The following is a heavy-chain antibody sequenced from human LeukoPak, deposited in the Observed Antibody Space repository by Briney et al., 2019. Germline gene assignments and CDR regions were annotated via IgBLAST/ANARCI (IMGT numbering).Heavy chain of an antibody. Sequence: PGGSLRLPCAASGFTFSSYGMHWVRQAPGKGLEWVAFIRYDGSNKYYADSVKSRFTISRDNSKNTLYLQMNSLRAEDTAVYYCAKDSDIVVVPALDWGQGTLVTVSS. V-gene: IGHV3-30*02. J-gene: IGHJ4*02. CDR1: GFTFSSYG. CDR3: AKDSDIVVVPALD. D-gene: IGHD2-2*01. CDR2: IRYDGSNK.